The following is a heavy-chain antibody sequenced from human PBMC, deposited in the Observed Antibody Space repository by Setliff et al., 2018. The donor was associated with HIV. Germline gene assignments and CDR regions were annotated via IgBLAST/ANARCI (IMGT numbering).Heavy chain of an antibody. Sequence: KPSETLSLTCTVSNGSISSGTFYWNWIRQPAGKGLEWIGRINTSGSTNYNPSLKSRVTISVDKSQNQFSLKLSSVTAADTAVYYCARDFKRYNSPCRFDPRGQGTLVTVSS. CDR1: NGSISSGTFY. CDR3: ARDFKRYNSPCRFDP. J-gene: IGHJ5*02. CDR2: INTSGST. V-gene: IGHV4-61*02. D-gene: IGHD6-13*01.